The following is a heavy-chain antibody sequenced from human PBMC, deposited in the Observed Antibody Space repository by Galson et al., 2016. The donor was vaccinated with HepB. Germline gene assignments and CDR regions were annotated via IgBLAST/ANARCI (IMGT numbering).Heavy chain of an antibody. J-gene: IGHJ2*01. Sequence: SLRLSCAASGFTFSNYDMHWVRQATGKGLGWVSTIGTAGDTYYPGSGKGRFTLYRENAKNSLYLQMNGLRAGATAVYYCVRGADRPGDWYFDRWGRGTLVTVSS. CDR2: IGTAGDT. D-gene: IGHD6-6*01. CDR1: GFTFSNYD. CDR3: VRGADRPGDWYFDR. V-gene: IGHV3-13*01.